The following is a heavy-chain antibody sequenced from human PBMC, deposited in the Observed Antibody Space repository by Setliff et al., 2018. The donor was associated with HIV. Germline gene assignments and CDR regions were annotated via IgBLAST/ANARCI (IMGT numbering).Heavy chain of an antibody. Sequence: PSLTCTVSGGSISSYYWSWIRQPPGKGLEWIGHIYIGSTNYNPSLKSRVTISADTSKNQFSLKLSSVTAADTAVYYCARTYSSSWYSSHLWVDYWGQGTLVTVSS. V-gene: IGHV4-4*08. J-gene: IGHJ4*02. CDR3: ARTYSSSWYSSHLWVDY. CDR1: GGSISSYY. CDR2: IYIGST. D-gene: IGHD6-13*01.